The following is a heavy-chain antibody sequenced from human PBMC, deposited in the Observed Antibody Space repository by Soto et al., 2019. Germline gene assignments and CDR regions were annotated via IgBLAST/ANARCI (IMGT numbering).Heavy chain of an antibody. J-gene: IGHJ5*02. V-gene: IGHV4-61*08. CDR2: IYYSGST. CDR1: GGSISSGGYY. D-gene: IGHD5-12*01. CDR3: ARGTLRGYSGYDLRMDWFDP. Sequence: SETLSLTCTVSGGSISSGGYYWSWIRQHPGKGLEWIGYIYYSGSTNYNPSLKSRVTISVDTSKNQFSLKLSSVTAADTAVYYCARGTLRGYSGYDLRMDWFDPWGQGTLVTVSS.